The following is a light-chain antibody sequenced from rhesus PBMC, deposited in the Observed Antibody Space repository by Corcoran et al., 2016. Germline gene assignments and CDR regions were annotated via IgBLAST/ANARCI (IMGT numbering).Light chain of an antibody. CDR2: FAS. CDR3: MQGTQLPLT. V-gene: IGKV2-91*01. CDR1: QSLLHSNGYTY. J-gene: IGKJ4*01. Sequence: DIVMTQTPLSLPVTPGESASISCRSSQSLLHSNGYTYLYWYLQKPGQSPQLLRYFASYRASGVPDRLSGSGSGTDFTLEISRVEAEDIGVYYCMQGTQLPLTFGGGTKVEIK.